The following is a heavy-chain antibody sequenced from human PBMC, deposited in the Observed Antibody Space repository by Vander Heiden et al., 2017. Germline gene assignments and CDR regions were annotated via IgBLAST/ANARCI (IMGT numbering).Heavy chain of an antibody. CDR3: AKDRRITIFGVGPPEAFDI. CDR2: ISGSGGST. D-gene: IGHD3-3*01. Sequence: EVQLLESGGGLVQPGGSLRLSCAASGFTFSSYAMGWVRQAPRKGLEWVSAISGSGGSTYYADSVKGRFTISRDNSKNTLYLQMNSLRAEDTAVYYCAKDRRITIFGVGPPEAFDIWGQGTMVTVSS. CDR1: GFTFSSYA. J-gene: IGHJ3*02. V-gene: IGHV3-23*01.